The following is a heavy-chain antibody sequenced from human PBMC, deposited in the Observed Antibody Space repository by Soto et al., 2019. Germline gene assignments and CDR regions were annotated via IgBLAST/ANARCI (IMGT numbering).Heavy chain of an antibody. Sequence: QVQLQESGPGLVKPSQTLSLTCTVSGGSISSGGYYWSWIRQHPGKGLEWIGYIYYSGSTYYNPSLKSRVTISVDTSKNQFSLNLSSVTAADTAVYYCARAYCSGGSCYSNVNWFDPWGQGTLVTVSS. CDR2: IYYSGST. D-gene: IGHD2-15*01. CDR3: ARAYCSGGSCYSNVNWFDP. CDR1: GGSISSGGYY. J-gene: IGHJ5*02. V-gene: IGHV4-31*03.